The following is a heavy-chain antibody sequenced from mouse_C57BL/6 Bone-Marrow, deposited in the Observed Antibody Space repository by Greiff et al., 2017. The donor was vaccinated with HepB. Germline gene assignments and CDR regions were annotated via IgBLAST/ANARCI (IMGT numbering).Heavy chain of an antibody. CDR2: IDPETGGT. D-gene: IGHD5-1*01. CDR1: GYTFTDYE. V-gene: IGHV1-15*01. J-gene: IGHJ3*01. CDR3: TRSPLPPWFAY. Sequence: QVQLQQSGAELVRPGASVTLSCKASGYTFTDYEMHWVKQTPVHGLEWIGAIDPETGGTAYNQKFKGKAILTADKSSSTAYMELRSLTSEDSAVYYCTRSPLPPWFAYWGQGTLVTVSA.